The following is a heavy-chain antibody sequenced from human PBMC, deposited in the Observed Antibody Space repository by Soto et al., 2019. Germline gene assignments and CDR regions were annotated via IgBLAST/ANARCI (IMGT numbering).Heavy chain of an antibody. CDR1: GFTFRSYA. J-gene: IGHJ5*02. V-gene: IGHV3-23*01. D-gene: IGHD6-19*01. CDR3: AKESGYSSGWYAPRNWFDP. Sequence: GGSLRLSCAASGFTFRSYAMSWVRQAPGKGLEWVSAISGSGGSTYYADSVKGRFTISRDNSKNTLYLQMNSLRAEDTAVYYCAKESGYSSGWYAPRNWFDPWGQGTLVTVSS. CDR2: ISGSGGST.